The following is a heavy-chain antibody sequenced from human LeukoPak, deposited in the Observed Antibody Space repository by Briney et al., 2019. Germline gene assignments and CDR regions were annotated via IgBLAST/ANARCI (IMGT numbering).Heavy chain of an antibody. Sequence: GGSLRLSCAASGFTFSRYAMSWVRQAPGKGLEWVSIISESGGSTYYADSVKGRFTISRDNSKNTLYLQMNSLRAEDTAVYYCAKDRKNCSGGSCTYYFDYWGQGTLVTVSS. V-gene: IGHV3-23*01. D-gene: IGHD2-15*01. CDR3: AKDRKNCSGGSCTYYFDY. CDR2: ISESGGST. J-gene: IGHJ4*02. CDR1: GFTFSRYA.